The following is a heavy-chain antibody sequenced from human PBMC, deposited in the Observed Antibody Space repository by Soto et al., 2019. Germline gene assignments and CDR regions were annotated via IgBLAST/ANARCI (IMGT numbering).Heavy chain of an antibody. CDR3: ASGKWSLDY. D-gene: IGHD2-15*01. Sequence: PGVSLRLSCVASGISLSYNYMAWTRQAPGKGLEWLSYISNSDYTTYYTDSVKGRFTISRDNAKNSLYLQLNGLRVEDTAVYYCASGKWSLDYWGQGILVTVSS. J-gene: IGHJ4*02. V-gene: IGHV3-11*01. CDR1: GISLSYNY. CDR2: ISNSDYTT.